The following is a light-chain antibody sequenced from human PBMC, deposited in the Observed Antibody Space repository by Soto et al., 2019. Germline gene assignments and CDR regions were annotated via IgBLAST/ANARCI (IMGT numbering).Light chain of an antibody. V-gene: IGLV1-51*01. CDR1: SSNIGNNY. CDR2: DNN. Sequence: QSVLTQPPSVSAAPGQKVTISCSGSSSNIGNNYVSWYQQLPGTAPKLLIYDNNKRPSGIPDRFSGSKSGTSATLGITGLQTGDEADYYCRTWDSSLSAWYVFGTGTKLTVL. CDR3: RTWDSSLSAWYV. J-gene: IGLJ1*01.